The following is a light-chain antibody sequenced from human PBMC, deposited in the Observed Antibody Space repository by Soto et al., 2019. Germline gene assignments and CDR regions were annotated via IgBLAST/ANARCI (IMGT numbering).Light chain of an antibody. CDR3: QQYNSYSPPWT. J-gene: IGKJ1*01. Sequence: DIQMTQSPSTLSASVGDRVTITCRASHSVTNWLAWYQQKPGKAPKLLIYKASSLESGVPSRFSGSGFGTEFTLTISSLQPDDFATYYCQQYNSYSPPWTCGQGTKVDIK. CDR2: KAS. CDR1: HSVTNW. V-gene: IGKV1-5*03.